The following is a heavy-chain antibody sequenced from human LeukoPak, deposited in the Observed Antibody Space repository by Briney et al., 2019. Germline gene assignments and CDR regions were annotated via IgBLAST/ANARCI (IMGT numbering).Heavy chain of an antibody. CDR3: ARAHDSSGYYYPDY. V-gene: IGHV4-59*01. Sequence: SETLSLTCTVSGGSISSYYWSWIRQPPGKGLEWIGYIYYSGSTNYNPSLKSRVTISADTSKNQFSLKLSSVTAADTAVYYCARAHDSSGYYYPDYWGQGTLVTVSS. CDR1: GGSISSYY. CDR2: IYYSGST. D-gene: IGHD3-22*01. J-gene: IGHJ4*02.